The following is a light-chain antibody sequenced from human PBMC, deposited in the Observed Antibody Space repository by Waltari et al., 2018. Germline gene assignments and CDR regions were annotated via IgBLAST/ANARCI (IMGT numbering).Light chain of an antibody. CDR1: QSVLYSSNNNNY. CDR3: QQYYSSPWT. Sequence: DIVMTQSPDSLAVSLGERATINCKSSQSVLYSSNNNNYLAWYQQKPGQPPKLLIYWASTRESGVPDRFSGSGSGTDFTLTISSLQAEDVAVYYCQQYYSSPWTFGQGTKVKIK. V-gene: IGKV4-1*01. J-gene: IGKJ1*01. CDR2: WAS.